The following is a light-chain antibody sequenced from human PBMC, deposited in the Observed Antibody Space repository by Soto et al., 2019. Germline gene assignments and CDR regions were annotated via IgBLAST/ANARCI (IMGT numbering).Light chain of an antibody. CDR1: QSVSSTY. Sequence: EIVLTQSPGTLSLSPGERATLSCRASQSVSSTYLAWYQPKPGQPPTLLIYGASSRVTGIPDRFSGSGSRTDFTLTISRLEPEDFAVYYCQLYGSSSTWTFGQGTKVEIK. J-gene: IGKJ1*01. V-gene: IGKV3-20*01. CDR3: QLYGSSSTWT. CDR2: GAS.